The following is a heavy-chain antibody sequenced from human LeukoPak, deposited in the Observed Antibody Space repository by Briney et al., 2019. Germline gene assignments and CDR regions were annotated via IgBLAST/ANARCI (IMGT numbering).Heavy chain of an antibody. D-gene: IGHD2-2*01. CDR3: ARDCSSTSCYGGGDY. V-gene: IGHV1-46*01. CDR2: INPSGGST. Sequence: ASVKVSCKASGYTFTSYYMHWVRQAPGQGLEWMGIINPSGGSTSYAQKFQGRVTMTRDTSTSTVYMELSSLRSEDTAVYYCARDCSSTSCYGGGDYWGQGTLVTVSS. CDR1: GYTFTSYY. J-gene: IGHJ4*02.